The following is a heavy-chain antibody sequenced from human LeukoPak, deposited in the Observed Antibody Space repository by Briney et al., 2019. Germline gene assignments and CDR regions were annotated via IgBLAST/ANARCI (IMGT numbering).Heavy chain of an antibody. J-gene: IGHJ4*02. D-gene: IGHD3-16*01. CDR2: IKQDGSES. Sequence: GGSLRLSCAASGFTFSTYWMSWVRQAPGKGLEGVANIKQDGSESYYVDSVKGRFTFSRDNARNSLFLQINSLRAEDTAVYYCARLGEKADFDYWGQGTLVTVSS. CDR3: ARLGEKADFDY. V-gene: IGHV3-7*01. CDR1: GFTFSTYW.